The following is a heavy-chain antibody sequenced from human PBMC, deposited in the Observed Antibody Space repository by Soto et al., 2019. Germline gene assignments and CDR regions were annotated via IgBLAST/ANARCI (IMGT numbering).Heavy chain of an antibody. Sequence: PGGSLRLSCAASGFTFSSYAMSWVRQAPGKGLEWVSAISGSGGSTYYADSVKGRFTISRDNSKNTLYLQMNSLRAEDTAVYYCAKPLYCSGGSCYSFFGAEYFQHWGQGTLVTVSS. CDR1: GFTFSSYA. J-gene: IGHJ1*01. CDR3: AKPLYCSGGSCYSFFGAEYFQH. D-gene: IGHD2-15*01. CDR2: ISGSGGST. V-gene: IGHV3-23*01.